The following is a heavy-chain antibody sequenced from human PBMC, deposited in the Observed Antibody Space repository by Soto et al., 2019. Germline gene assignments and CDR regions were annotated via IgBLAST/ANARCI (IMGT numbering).Heavy chain of an antibody. D-gene: IGHD1-7*01. J-gene: IGHJ5*02. V-gene: IGHV4-34*01. CDR3: ARGNGGWNWNYPPTALYNWFDP. CDR2: LNHSGST. Sequence: SETLSLTCAVSGGSFSGYYWTWIRQPPGKGLEWIGELNHSGSTNYNPSLKSRVTISVDTSKNQFSLKLSSVTAADTAVYYCARGNGGWNWNYPPTALYNWFDPWGQGTLVTVSS. CDR1: GGSFSGYY.